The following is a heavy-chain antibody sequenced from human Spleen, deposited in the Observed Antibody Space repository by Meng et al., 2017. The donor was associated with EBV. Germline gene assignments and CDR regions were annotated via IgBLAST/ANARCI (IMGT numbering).Heavy chain of an antibody. CDR1: CGSFNDYY. CDR2: INRYGNT. J-gene: IGHJ5*02. V-gene: IGHV4-34*01. Sequence: QVQLQHWAAGLLKPSAPLSLPCAVSCGSFNDYYGSWIRQPPGKGLEWIGEINRYGNTNYNPSLKSRVTVSVDTSKNHFSLKLTSVTAADTAIYYCARANYGSGGNCVDPWGQGTLVTVSS. CDR3: ARANYGSGGNCVDP. D-gene: IGHD3-10*01.